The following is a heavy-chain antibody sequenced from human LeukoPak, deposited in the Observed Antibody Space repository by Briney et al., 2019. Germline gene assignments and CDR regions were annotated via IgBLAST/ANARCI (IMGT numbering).Heavy chain of an antibody. CDR1: GYTLTELS. Sequence: ASVKVSCKVSGYTLTELSMHWVRQAPGKGLEWMGGFDLEDGETIYAQKLQGRVTTTEDTSTDTAYMELSSLRSEDTAVYYCATAQDKAHYYDTSGYANFDYWGQGTLVTVSS. J-gene: IGHJ4*02. V-gene: IGHV1-24*01. CDR2: FDLEDGET. D-gene: IGHD3-22*01. CDR3: ATAQDKAHYYDTSGYANFDY.